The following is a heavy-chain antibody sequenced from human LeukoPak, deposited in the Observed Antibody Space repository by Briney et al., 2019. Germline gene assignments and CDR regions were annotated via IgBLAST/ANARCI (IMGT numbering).Heavy chain of an antibody. CDR1: GFSFSDDS. Sequence: GGSLRLSCVASGFSFSDDSMNWVRQPPGKGLEGVSSISSASKYIYYADSVKGRFTISRDNAKNSLFLQMNNLRVDDSAVYYCAREYTAMAYDYWGQGNLVTVSS. CDR3: AREYTAMAYDY. V-gene: IGHV3-21*01. CDR2: ISSASKYI. D-gene: IGHD5-18*01. J-gene: IGHJ4*02.